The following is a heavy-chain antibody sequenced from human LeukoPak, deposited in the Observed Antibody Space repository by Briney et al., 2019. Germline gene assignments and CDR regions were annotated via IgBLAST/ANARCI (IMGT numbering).Heavy chain of an antibody. Sequence: PGGSLRLSCSASGFTFSNYAMHWVRQAPGKGLEYVSAISSNGGNTYYADSVKGRFTISRDNSKNTLYLQMSSLRAEDTAVYHCVKVGRIAVAGTGDYFDYWGQGTLVTVSS. J-gene: IGHJ4*02. D-gene: IGHD6-19*01. V-gene: IGHV3-64D*06. CDR3: VKVGRIAVAGTGDYFDY. CDR1: GFTFSNYA. CDR2: ISSNGGNT.